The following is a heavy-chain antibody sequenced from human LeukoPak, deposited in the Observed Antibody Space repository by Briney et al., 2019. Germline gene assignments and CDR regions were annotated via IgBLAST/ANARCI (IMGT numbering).Heavy chain of an antibody. CDR1: GYTFTSYG. J-gene: IGHJ6*02. Sequence: ASVKVSCKASGYTFTSYGISWVRQAPGQGLEWMGWISAYNGNTNYAQKLQGRVTMTTDTSTSTAYMELRSLRSDGTAVYYCASDAYDSSGYLLFMDVWGQGTTVTVSS. CDR3: ASDAYDSSGYLLFMDV. V-gene: IGHV1-18*01. D-gene: IGHD3-22*01. CDR2: ISAYNGNT.